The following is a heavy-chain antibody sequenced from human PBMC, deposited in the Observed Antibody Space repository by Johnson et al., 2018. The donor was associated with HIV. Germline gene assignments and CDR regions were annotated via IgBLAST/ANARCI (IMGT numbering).Heavy chain of an antibody. V-gene: IGHV3-66*01. D-gene: IGHD2-15*01. Sequence: EVQLVESGGGLVQPGGSLRLSCAASGFTVSSNYMSWVRQAPGKGLEWVSVIYSGGNTYYADSVKGRFTISRDNSTNTLYLQMNSLRAEDTAVYYCARSKDCSVGTCPDGFDIWGQGTMVIVSS. CDR2: IYSGGNT. CDR1: GFTVSSNY. CDR3: ARSKDCSVGTCPDGFDI. J-gene: IGHJ3*02.